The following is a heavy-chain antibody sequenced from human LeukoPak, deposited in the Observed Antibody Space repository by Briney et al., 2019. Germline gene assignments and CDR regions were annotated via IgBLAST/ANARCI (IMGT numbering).Heavy chain of an antibody. CDR1: GGTFSSYA. J-gene: IGHJ4*02. CDR2: IIPIFGTA. V-gene: IGHV1-69*13. D-gene: IGHD6-13*01. CDR3: ARKYSSSWYVFDY. Sequence: GASVKVSCKASGGTFSSYAISWVRQAPGQGLVWMGGIIPIFGTANYAQKFQGRVTITADESTSTAYMELSSLRAEDTAVYYCARKYSSSWYVFDYWGQGTLVTVSS.